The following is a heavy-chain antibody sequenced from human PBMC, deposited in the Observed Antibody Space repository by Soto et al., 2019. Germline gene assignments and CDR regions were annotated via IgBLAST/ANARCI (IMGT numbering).Heavy chain of an antibody. CDR3: ARDKITGLFDY. J-gene: IGHJ4*02. V-gene: IGHV4-34*01. Sequence: QVQLQQWGAGLLKPSETLSLTCAVYGGSFSGYYWTWIRQPPGTGLEWIGEINHSGSTNYNPSLKSRVTISVGTSKSQFSLKLTSVTAADTAVYCCARDKITGLFDYWGQGTLVTVSS. CDR1: GGSFSGYY. CDR2: INHSGST. D-gene: IGHD2-8*02.